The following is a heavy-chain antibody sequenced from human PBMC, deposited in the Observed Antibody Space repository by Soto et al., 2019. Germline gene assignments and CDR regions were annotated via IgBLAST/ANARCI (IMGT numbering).Heavy chain of an antibody. CDR2: VHYSGST. D-gene: IGHD3-16*01. CDR3: ARRIYGDWYFDL. CDR1: GDSTTNSNW. Sequence: QVQLQESGPGLVKPSGTLSLTCAVSGDSTTNSNWWSWVRQPPGKGLEWIGAVHYSGSTNYNPSLKPRVTISMDTSKNHFSLKLSSVTAADTAVYYCARRIYGDWYFDLWGRGTLVTVTS. V-gene: IGHV4-4*02. J-gene: IGHJ2*01.